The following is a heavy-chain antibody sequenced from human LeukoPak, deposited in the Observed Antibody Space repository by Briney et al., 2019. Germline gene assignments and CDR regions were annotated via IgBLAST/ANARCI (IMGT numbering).Heavy chain of an antibody. CDR2: IKQDGSEK. V-gene: IGHV3-7*01. D-gene: IGHD3-9*01. J-gene: IGHJ4*02. Sequence: GGSLRLSCAASEFTFSSYWMSWVRQAPGKGLEWVASIKQDGSEKYYVDSVKGRFTISRDNAKNSLYLQMNSLRAEDTAVYYYARGYGRILTGYYDYWGQGTLVTVSS. CDR3: ARGYGRILTGYYDY. CDR1: EFTFSSYW.